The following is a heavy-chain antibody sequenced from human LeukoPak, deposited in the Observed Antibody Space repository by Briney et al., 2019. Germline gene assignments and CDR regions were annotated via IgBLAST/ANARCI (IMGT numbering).Heavy chain of an antibody. V-gene: IGHV3-21*01. CDR1: GFTFSSYS. CDR2: ISSSSSYI. J-gene: IGHJ4*02. CDR3: ARARGYDYVWGSYRYGYYFDY. D-gene: IGHD3-16*02. Sequence: GGSLRLSCAASGFTFSSYSMTWVRQAPGKGLEWVSSISSSSSYIYYADSVKGRFTISRDNAKNSLYLQMNSLRAEDTAVYYCARARGYDYVWGSYRYGYYFDYWGQGTLVTVSS.